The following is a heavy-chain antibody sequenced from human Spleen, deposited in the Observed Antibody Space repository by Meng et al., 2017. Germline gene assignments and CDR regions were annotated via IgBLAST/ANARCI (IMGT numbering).Heavy chain of an antibody. CDR2: FDPEDGET. J-gene: IGHJ4*02. CDR3: ATGSIAVGKQIDH. Sequence: ASVKVSCKASGYTFSSYYMHWVRQAPGKGLEWMGGFDPEDGETIYAQKFQGRVTMTEDTSTDTVYMELSSLRSEDTALYYCATGSIAVGKQIDHWGQGTLVTVSS. CDR1: GYTFSSYY. D-gene: IGHD6-19*01. V-gene: IGHV1-24*01.